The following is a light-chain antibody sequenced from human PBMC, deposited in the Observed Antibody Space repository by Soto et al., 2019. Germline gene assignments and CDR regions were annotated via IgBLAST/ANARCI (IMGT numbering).Light chain of an antibody. CDR3: CSYADSRTSPYV. Sequence: QSALTQPASVSGSPGQSITISCTGPSSDVGCYNLVSWYQQHPGKAPKLMIYEGSKRPSGVSNRFSGSQSGNTASLTISGLQAEDEADYYCCSYADSRTSPYVFGTGTKLTVL. CDR2: EGS. J-gene: IGLJ1*01. V-gene: IGLV2-23*01. CDR1: SSDVGCYNL.